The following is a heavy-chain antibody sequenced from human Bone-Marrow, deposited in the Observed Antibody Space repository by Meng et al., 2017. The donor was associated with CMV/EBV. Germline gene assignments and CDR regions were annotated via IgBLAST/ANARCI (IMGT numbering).Heavy chain of an antibody. CDR2: INHSGST. CDR1: GGSFSGYY. D-gene: IGHD6-13*01. Sequence: SETLSLTCAVYGGSFSGYYWSWICQPPGKGLEWIGEINHSGSTNYSPSPSLKSRVTISVDTSKNQFSLKLSSVTAADTAVYYCARVPSQTGYSSSWYLLTYYYYYGLDVWGHGTTVTVSS. J-gene: IGHJ6*02. V-gene: IGHV4-34*01. CDR3: ARVPSQTGYSSSWYLLTYYYYYGLDV.